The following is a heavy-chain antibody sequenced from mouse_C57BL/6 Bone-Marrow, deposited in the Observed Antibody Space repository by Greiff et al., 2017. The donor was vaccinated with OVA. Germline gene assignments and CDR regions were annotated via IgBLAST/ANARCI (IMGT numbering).Heavy chain of an antibody. CDR3: ALITTVVPYYAMDY. J-gene: IGHJ4*01. V-gene: IGHV1-52*01. Sequence: VQLQQPGAELVRPGSSVKLSCKASGYTFPSYWMHWVKQRPIQGLEWIGNIDPSASETHYNQKFKDKATLTVDKSSRTADMQLSSLTSEDSAVYYCALITTVVPYYAMDYWGQGTSVTVSS. CDR2: IDPSASET. CDR1: GYTFPSYW. D-gene: IGHD1-1*01.